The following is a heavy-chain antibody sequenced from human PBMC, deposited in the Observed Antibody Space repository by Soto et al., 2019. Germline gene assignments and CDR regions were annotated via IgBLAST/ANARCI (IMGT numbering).Heavy chain of an antibody. CDR3: ARGGGYDPFDY. CDR2: ISHLEST. D-gene: IGHD5-12*01. Sequence: PSETLSLTCTLSGASITYGGYSWSWIRQPPGKDLEWLGYISHLESTFYNPSFQSRLTLSIVRSKNQFSLKLASMTAADTAVYYCARGGGYDPFDYWGQGTLVTVSS. V-gene: IGHV4-30-2*01. J-gene: IGHJ4*02. CDR1: GASITYGGYS.